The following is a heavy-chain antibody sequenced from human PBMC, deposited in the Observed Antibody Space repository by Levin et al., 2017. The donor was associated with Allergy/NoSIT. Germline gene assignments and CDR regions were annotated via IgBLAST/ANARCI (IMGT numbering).Heavy chain of an antibody. CDR2: IYSGGST. D-gene: IGHD3-16*01. J-gene: IGHJ6*02. V-gene: IGHV3-53*01. Sequence: GESLKISCAASGFTVSSNYMTWIRQAPGKGLEWVSVIYSGGSTFYADSVKGRFTISRDDSKNMVYLQMDSLRVEDTAVYYCARASMVDYHYRGLDVWGQGTTVTVSS. CDR1: GFTVSSNY. CDR3: ARASMVDYHYRGLDV.